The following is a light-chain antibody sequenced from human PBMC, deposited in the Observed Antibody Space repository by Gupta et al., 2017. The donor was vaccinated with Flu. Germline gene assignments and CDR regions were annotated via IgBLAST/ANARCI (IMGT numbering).Light chain of an antibody. J-gene: IGKJ4*01. CDR1: QSVSSSY. CDR2: GAS. V-gene: IGKV3-20*01. Sequence: ERATLSCRASQSVSSSYLAWYQQKPGQAPRLLIYGASSRATGIPDRFSGSGSGTDFTLTISRLEPEDIAVYYCQQYGSSPLTFGGGTKVEIK. CDR3: QQYGSSPLT.